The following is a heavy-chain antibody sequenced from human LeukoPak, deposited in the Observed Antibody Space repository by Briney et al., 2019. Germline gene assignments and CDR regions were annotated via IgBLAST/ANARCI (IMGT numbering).Heavy chain of an antibody. J-gene: IGHJ6*03. Sequence: SETLSLTCTVSGGSISTYYWSWIRQPPGKGLEWIGYIYYSGSTNYNPSLKSRVTISVDTSKNQFSLKLSSVTAADTAVYYCARTVPSGYYYGSGSYSTYFYYMDVWGKGTTVTISS. CDR1: GGSISTYY. CDR2: IYYSGST. D-gene: IGHD3-10*01. CDR3: ARTVPSGYYYGSGSYSTYFYYMDV. V-gene: IGHV4-59*01.